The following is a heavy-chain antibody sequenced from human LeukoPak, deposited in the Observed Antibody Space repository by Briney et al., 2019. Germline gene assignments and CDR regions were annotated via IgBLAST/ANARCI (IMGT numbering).Heavy chain of an antibody. D-gene: IGHD5-18*01. CDR3: AKDGEGQVWKN. CDR2: ISGSGGNT. CDR1: GFTFSSYA. J-gene: IGHJ4*02. V-gene: IGHV3-23*01. Sequence: PGGSLRLSCAASGFTFSSYAMSWVRQAPGKGLEWVSSISGSGGNTYYADSVKGRFTISRDNSKNTLYVQMNSLRAEDTAVYYCAKDGEGQVWKNWGQGTLVTVTS.